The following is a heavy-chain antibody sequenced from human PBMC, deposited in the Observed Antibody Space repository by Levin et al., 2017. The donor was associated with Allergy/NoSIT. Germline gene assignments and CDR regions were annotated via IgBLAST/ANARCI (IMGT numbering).Heavy chain of an antibody. D-gene: IGHD1-26*01. J-gene: IGHJ4*02. CDR3: AKPFLPVGIELRTYYFDY. CDR2: ISSDGSAE. CDR1: GFTFRAYD. V-gene: IGHV3-30*18. Sequence: LSLPCAASGFTFRAYDMYWVRQAPGKGLEWVAVISSDGSAEYYADSVKGRFTVSRDTSTNTLFLQMNSLRPEDSAVYYCAKPFLPVGIELRTYYFDYWGQGSLVTVSS.